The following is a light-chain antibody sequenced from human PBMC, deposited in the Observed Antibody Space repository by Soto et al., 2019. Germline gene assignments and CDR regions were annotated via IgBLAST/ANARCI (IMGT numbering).Light chain of an antibody. CDR3: QVWDNPVV. CDR1: NIGSYS. Sequence: SYELTQPPSVSVAPGQTARITCGGNNIGSYSVHWYQQKPGQAPVLVVYDDSDRPSGIPERFSGSNSGNTATLTISRVEAGDEADYYCQVWDNPVVFGGGTQLTVL. CDR2: DDS. V-gene: IGLV3-21*02. J-gene: IGLJ2*01.